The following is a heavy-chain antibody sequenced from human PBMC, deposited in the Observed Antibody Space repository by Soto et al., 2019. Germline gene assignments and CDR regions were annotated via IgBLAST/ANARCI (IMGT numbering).Heavy chain of an antibody. CDR3: VSANVVIPAVWQYYAMDV. CDR2: IYFSGST. Sequence: QVQLQESGPGLVKPSETLSLSCSVSGVSILSSSYYWGWVRQPPGKGLEWIGNIYFSGSTFYNASVKSRVTISVDKSKSQFSLSLSAVTAADTAVYYCVSANVVIPAVWQYYAMDVWGQGTAVTVSS. J-gene: IGHJ6*02. V-gene: IGHV4-39*01. D-gene: IGHD3-16*01. CDR1: GVSILSSSYY.